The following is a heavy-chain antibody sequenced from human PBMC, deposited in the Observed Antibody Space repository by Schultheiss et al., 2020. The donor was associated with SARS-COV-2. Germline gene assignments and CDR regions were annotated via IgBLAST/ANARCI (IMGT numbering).Heavy chain of an antibody. CDR2: IWYDGSNK. CDR1: GFTFSSYG. Sequence: GESLKISCAASGFTFSSYGMFWVRQTPGKGLEWVAVIWYDGSNKYYADSVKGRFTISRDNSKNTLYLQMNSLRSEDTAVYYCARSRAARTNYYYYGMDVWGQGTTVTVSS. J-gene: IGHJ6*02. CDR3: ARSRAARTNYYYYGMDV. V-gene: IGHV3-33*07. D-gene: IGHD6-6*01.